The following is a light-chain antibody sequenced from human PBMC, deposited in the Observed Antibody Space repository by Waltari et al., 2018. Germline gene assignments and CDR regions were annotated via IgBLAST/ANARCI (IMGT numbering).Light chain of an antibody. J-gene: IGLJ2*01. CDR1: KIGTKS. CDR3: QVWDSTSDHHVV. CDR2: DDS. V-gene: IGLV3-21*02. Sequence: SYVLTQSPSVSVAPGQTARITCGGNKIGTKSVHWYQQTPGQAPVLVVYDDSERPAGIPGRFSGSNSGNSATLTISRVEAGDEADYYCQVWDSTSDHHVVFGGGTKLTVL.